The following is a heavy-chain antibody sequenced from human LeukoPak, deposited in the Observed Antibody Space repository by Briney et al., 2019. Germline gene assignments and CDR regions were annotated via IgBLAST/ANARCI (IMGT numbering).Heavy chain of an antibody. D-gene: IGHD2-2*01. CDR2: INEDGSEK. Sequence: GGSLRLSCAASGFTFISHWMSWVRQVPGKGLEWVANINEDGSEKYYVDSVKGRFTISRDNAKNSLYLQMNSLRAEDTAKYYCAKVASLCTSTSCVRGGFDYWGQGTLVTVSS. V-gene: IGHV3-7*03. CDR1: GFTFISHW. CDR3: AKVASLCTSTSCVRGGFDY. J-gene: IGHJ4*02.